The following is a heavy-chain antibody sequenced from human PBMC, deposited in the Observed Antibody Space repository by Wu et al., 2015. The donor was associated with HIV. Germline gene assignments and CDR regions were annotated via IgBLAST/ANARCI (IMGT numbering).Heavy chain of an antibody. V-gene: IGHV1-2*02. D-gene: IGHD3-10*01. Sequence: QVQLVQSGAEVKKPGASVKVSCEASGYTFGAFYIHWVRQAPGQGLEWMGWINPHSADTIYAQKFQGRVTMTRDTSISTAYMELNRLRSDDTAVYFCARADYFGSGSYFRTLDSVGRGTLVTSPQ. CDR3: ARADYFGSGSYFRTLDS. CDR2: INPHSADT. CDR1: GYTFGAFY. J-gene: IGHJ4*02.